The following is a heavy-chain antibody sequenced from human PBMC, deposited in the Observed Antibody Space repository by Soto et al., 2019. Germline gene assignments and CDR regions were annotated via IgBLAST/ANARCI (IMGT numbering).Heavy chain of an antibody. CDR1: GFVFKDSS. CDR2: IRDRAYNYAT. J-gene: IGHJ4*02. CDR3: TRLISAAQDY. Sequence: GGSLRLSCVASGFVFKDSSIHWVRQASGKGLEWVGRIRDRAYNYATAYTASVKGRFTISRDDSTNTAYLQMNNLRTEDTAIYYCTRLISAAQDYWGQGTLDTVSS. D-gene: IGHD3-10*01. V-gene: IGHV3-73*01.